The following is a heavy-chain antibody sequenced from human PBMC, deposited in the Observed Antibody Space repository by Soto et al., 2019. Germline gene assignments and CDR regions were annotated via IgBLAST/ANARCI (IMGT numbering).Heavy chain of an antibody. CDR3: VAAGTSSYYYYYVMDV. J-gene: IGHJ6*02. D-gene: IGHD6-13*01. Sequence: GASVKVSCKASGFTFTSSAMQWVRQARGQRLEWIGWIVVGSGNTNYAQKFQERVTITRDMSTSTAYMELSSLRSEDTAVYYCVAAGTSSYYYYYVMDVWGQRTTVTVSS. CDR2: IVVGSGNT. V-gene: IGHV1-58*02. CDR1: GFTFTSSA.